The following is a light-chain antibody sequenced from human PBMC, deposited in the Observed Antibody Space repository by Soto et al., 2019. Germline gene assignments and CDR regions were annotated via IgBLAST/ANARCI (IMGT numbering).Light chain of an antibody. J-gene: IGKJ5*01. Sequence: EIVMTQSPATLSVSPGERATLSCSASQSVSSNLAWYQQKPGQAPRLLIYGASTRATGIPARFSGSGSGTEFTLTISSLEPEDFAVYYCQQYNTWPPITFGQGTRLEIK. V-gene: IGKV3D-15*01. CDR1: QSVSSN. CDR3: QQYNTWPPIT. CDR2: GAS.